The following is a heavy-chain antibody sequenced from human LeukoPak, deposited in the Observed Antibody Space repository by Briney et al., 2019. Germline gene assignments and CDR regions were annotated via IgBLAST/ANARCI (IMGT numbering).Heavy chain of an antibody. CDR1: GGFFSSYV. D-gene: IGHD3-10*01. CDR3: ARVSRTTIVRGIITFDY. V-gene: IGHV1-69*13. Sequence: ASVKVSCKASGGFFSSYVISWVRQAPGQGLEWMGEIIPVFGKANYAQKFQDRVTITADESTSTAYMELSSVRSEDTAVYYCARVSRTTIVRGIITFDYWGQGTLVTVSS. CDR2: IIPVFGKA. J-gene: IGHJ4*02.